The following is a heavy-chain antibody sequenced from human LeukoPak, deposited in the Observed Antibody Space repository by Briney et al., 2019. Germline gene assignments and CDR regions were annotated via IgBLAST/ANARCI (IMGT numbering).Heavy chain of an antibody. J-gene: IGHJ4*02. V-gene: IGHV3-9*01. Sequence: PGRSLRLSCAASGFTFDDYAMHWVRQAPGKGLEWVSGISWNSGSIGYADSVKGRFTISRDNAKNSLYLQMNSLRAEDTALYYCAKGPLYSSGWYGGFDYWGQGTLVTVSS. CDR1: GFTFDDYA. CDR2: ISWNSGSI. CDR3: AKGPLYSSGWYGGFDY. D-gene: IGHD6-19*01.